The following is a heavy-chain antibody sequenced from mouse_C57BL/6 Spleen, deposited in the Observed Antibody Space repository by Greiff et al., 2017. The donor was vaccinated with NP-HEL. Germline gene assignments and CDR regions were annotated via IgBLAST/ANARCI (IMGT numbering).Heavy chain of an antibody. Sequence: EVKLVESGGGLVQPGGSLSLSCAASGFTFTDYYMSWVRQPPGKALEWLGFIRNKANGYTTEYSASVKGRFTISRDNSQSILYLQMNALRAEDSATYYCARVTTGNDYWGQGTTLTVSS. CDR3: ARVTTGNDY. V-gene: IGHV7-3*01. CDR2: IRNKANGYTT. CDR1: GFTFTDYY. D-gene: IGHD1-1*01. J-gene: IGHJ2*01.